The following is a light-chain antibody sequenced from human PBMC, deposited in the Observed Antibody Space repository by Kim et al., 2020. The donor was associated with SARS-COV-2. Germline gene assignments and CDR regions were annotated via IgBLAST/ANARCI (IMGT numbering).Light chain of an antibody. Sequence: PRGTVTLTCGSSTGIVTTNHYAYWFQQKPGQAPRALIYDTDNKYFWTPARFSGSLLGGKAVLTLSGAQAEDEADYYCNLAYGGPRVFGGGTQMTVL. CDR1: TGIVTTNHY. CDR2: DTD. V-gene: IGLV7-46*01. CDR3: NLAYGGPRV. J-gene: IGLJ7*01.